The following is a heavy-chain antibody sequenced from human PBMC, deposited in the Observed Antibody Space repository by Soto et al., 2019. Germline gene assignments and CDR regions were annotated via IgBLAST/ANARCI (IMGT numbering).Heavy chain of an antibody. D-gene: IGHD3-10*01. J-gene: IGHJ4*02. Sequence: QVQLVESGGGVVQPGRSLRLSCAASGFTFSSYGMHWVRQAPGKGLEWVAVISYDGSNKYYAASVKGRFTISRDNSKNTQYLQMNSLRAEDTAVYDCAPGFGAFDYWGQGTLGTVSS. CDR2: ISYDGSNK. CDR1: GFTFSSYG. CDR3: APGFGAFDY. V-gene: IGHV3-30*03.